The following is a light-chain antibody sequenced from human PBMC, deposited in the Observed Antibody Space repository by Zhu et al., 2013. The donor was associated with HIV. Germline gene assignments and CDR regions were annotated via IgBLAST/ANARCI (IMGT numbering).Light chain of an antibody. V-gene: IGKV1-9*01. J-gene: IGKJ1*01. CDR3: QQLNSYPWT. Sequence: IQLTQSPSSLSASVGDRVTITCRASQDISSYLVWYQQKPGKAPKLLIYAASALQSGVPSRFSGRGSGTDFTLTISSLQPEDFATYYCQQLNSYPWTFGQGTKVEIK. CDR1: QDISSY. CDR2: AAS.